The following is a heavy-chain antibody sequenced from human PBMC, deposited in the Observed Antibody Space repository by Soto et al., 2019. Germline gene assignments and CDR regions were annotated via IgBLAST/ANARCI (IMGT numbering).Heavy chain of an antibody. CDR2: ISYDGTNK. Sequence: QVQLVESGGGVVQPGRSLRLSCAASGFTFRSYAMDWVRQAPGKGLEWVAVISYDGTNKYYADSVKGRFTISRDNSKNTLPLQMNSLRPEDTAVYYCARGDSNSWSDFWGQGTLVTVSS. CDR3: ARGDSNSWSDF. CDR1: GFTFRSYA. J-gene: IGHJ4*02. V-gene: IGHV3-30*01. D-gene: IGHD6-13*01.